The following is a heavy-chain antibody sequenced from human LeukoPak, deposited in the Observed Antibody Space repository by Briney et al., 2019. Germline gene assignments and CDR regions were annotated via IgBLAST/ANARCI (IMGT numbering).Heavy chain of an antibody. CDR2: VIPIFGTA. J-gene: IGHJ4*02. CDR1: GGTFSSYA. V-gene: IGHV1-69*01. D-gene: IGHD5-18*01. CDR3: ARVSGYSYGSLFGTYDY. Sequence: GSSVKVSCKASGGTFSSYATSWVRQAPGQGLEWMGGVIPIFGTANFAQKFQGRVTTTADESTSTAYMELSSLRSEDTAVYYCARVSGYSYGSLFGTYDYWGQGTLVTVSS.